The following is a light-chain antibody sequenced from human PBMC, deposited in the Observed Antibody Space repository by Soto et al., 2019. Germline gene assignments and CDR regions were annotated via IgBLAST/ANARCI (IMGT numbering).Light chain of an antibody. Sequence: SALTQPASLFGSPGQSITISCPGTSSDVGGYNYVSWDQQRPGKAPKLMIYDVGNRPSGVSNRFSGSKSGNTASLTISGLQAEDEADYYCNSYTSSSTLYVFGTGTKVTVL. V-gene: IGLV2-14*01. CDR3: NSYTSSSTLYV. J-gene: IGLJ1*01. CDR1: SSDVGGYNY. CDR2: DVG.